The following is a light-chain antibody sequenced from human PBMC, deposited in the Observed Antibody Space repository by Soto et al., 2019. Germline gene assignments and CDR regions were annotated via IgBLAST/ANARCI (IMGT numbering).Light chain of an antibody. CDR1: QSVLYSSNNKTY. CDR2: WAS. V-gene: IGKV4-1*01. J-gene: IGKJ4*01. CDR3: QQYYSTPLT. Sequence: DIVMTQSPASLAVSLVERATTNCKSSQSVLYSSNNKTYLAWYQQKPGQPPKLLIYWASTRDSGVPDRFSGSGSGKDFTLTISSLQAEDVAVYYCQQYYSTPLTFGGGTKVEIK.